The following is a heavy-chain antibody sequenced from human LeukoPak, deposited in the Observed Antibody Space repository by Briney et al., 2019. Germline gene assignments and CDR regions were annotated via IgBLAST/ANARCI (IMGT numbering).Heavy chain of an antibody. J-gene: IGHJ4*02. Sequence: SVKVSCKASGYTFTSYGISWVRQAPGQGLEWMGRIIPILGIADYAQKFQGRVTITADKSTSTAYMELSSLRSEDTAVYYCARGRLRFLEWSLYYFDYWGQGTLVTVSS. V-gene: IGHV1-69*04. CDR1: GYTFTSYG. CDR3: ARGRLRFLEWSLYYFDY. D-gene: IGHD3-3*01. CDR2: IIPILGIA.